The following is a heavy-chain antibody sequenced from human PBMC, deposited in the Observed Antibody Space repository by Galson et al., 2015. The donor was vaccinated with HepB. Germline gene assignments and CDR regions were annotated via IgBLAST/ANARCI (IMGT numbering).Heavy chain of an antibody. CDR3: AREAIFGADYYYYHGMDV. J-gene: IGHJ6*02. Sequence: SLRLSCAASGFTFSSYAMHWVRQAPGKGLEWVAVISYDGDKRYYADSVKGRLAISRDISKNTLYLQMNSLRAEDTAVYYCAREAIFGADYYYYHGMDVWGQGTTVTVSS. CDR1: GFTFSSYA. CDR2: ISYDGDKR. V-gene: IGHV3-30*01. D-gene: IGHD3-3*01.